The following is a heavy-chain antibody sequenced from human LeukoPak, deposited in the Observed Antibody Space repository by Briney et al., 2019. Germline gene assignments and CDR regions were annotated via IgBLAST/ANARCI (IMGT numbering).Heavy chain of an antibody. J-gene: IGHJ4*02. CDR1: GFTFSSYS. CDR2: ISSSSSSYI. D-gene: IGHD6-13*01. Sequence: GGSLRLSCAASGFTFSSYSMNWVRQAPGKGLEWVSSISSSSSSYIYYADSVKGRFTISRDNAKNSLYLQMNSLRAEDTAVYYCAREAPYSSSCDYWGQGTLVTVSS. V-gene: IGHV3-21*01. CDR3: AREAPYSSSCDY.